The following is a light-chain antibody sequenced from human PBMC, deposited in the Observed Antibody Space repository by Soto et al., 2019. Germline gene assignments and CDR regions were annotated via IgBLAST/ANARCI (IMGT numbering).Light chain of an antibody. CDR3: SSSTSDSLYV. Sequence: QSVLTQPASVSGSPGQSITISCTGTSSDVGGSNYVSWYQQHPGKVPKLLINNVSNRPSGVSNHFSGSKSGNTASLTISGLQAEDEADYFCSSSTSDSLYVFGTGTKLTVL. CDR2: NVS. V-gene: IGLV2-14*01. J-gene: IGLJ1*01. CDR1: SSDVGGSNY.